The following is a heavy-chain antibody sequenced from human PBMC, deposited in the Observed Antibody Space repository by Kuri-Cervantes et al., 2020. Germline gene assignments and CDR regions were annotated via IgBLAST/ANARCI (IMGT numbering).Heavy chain of an antibody. CDR2: ISSSGSSI. Sequence: GGSLRLSCAVSGFTVGRYSIHWVRQAPGKGLEWLSYISSSGSSIYYADSVKGRFTMSRDNAKNSLYLQMNSLRAEDTAVYYCARDCSGCSSTGCYLDAFDIWGQGTMVTVSS. CDR3: ARDCSGCSSTGCYLDAFDI. J-gene: IGHJ3*02. D-gene: IGHD2-2*01. V-gene: IGHV3-48*04. CDR1: GFTVGRYS.